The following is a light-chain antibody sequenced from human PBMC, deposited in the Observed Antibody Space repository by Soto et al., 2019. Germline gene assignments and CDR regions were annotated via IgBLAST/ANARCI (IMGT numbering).Light chain of an antibody. CDR3: MQALQTPWT. Sequence: DIVLTQSPLSLPVPPGDPASGSCRCSERLLDSHGYNNVDWYLQKAGQSPQVLIYLGSNRASGVPDRFSGSGSGTDFTLKISRVEADDVGVYYCMQALQTPWTCGQGTTGAIK. CDR1: ERLLDSHGYNN. CDR2: LGS. V-gene: IGKV2-28*01. J-gene: IGKJ1*01.